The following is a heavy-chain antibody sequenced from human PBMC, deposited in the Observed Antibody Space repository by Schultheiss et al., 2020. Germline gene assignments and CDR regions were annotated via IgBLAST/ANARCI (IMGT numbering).Heavy chain of an antibody. V-gene: IGHV4-31*03. CDR1: GGSVSSGSYY. CDR3: ARDMRYCSGGSCYSYYYYGMDV. D-gene: IGHD2-15*01. J-gene: IGHJ6*02. CDR2: IYYSGST. Sequence: SQTLSLTCTVSGGSVSSGSYYWSWIRQPPGKGLEWIGYIYYSGSTYYNPSLKSRVTISVDTSKNQFSLKLSSVTAADTAVYYCARDMRYCSGGSCYSYYYYGMDVWGQGTTVNVSS.